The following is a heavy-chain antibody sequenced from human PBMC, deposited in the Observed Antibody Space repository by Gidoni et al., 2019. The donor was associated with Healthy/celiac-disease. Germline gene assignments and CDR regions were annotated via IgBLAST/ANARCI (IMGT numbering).Heavy chain of an antibody. D-gene: IGHD6-19*01. Sequence: VSSNSAVWNWIRQSPSRGLEWLGRTYYRSKWYNDYDVSVKSRITINPATSKNQFSLQLNSVTPEDTAVYYCARDPSIAVAGTYYYYYGMDVWGQGTTVTVSS. CDR2: TYYRSKWYN. CDR1: VSSNSAV. CDR3: ARDPSIAVAGTYYYYYGMDV. J-gene: IGHJ6*02. V-gene: IGHV6-1*01.